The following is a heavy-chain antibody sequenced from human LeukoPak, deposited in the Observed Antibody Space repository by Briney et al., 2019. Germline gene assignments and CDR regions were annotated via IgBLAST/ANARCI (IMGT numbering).Heavy chain of an antibody. CDR3: ARVRRTGYCSGGSCPLDY. CDR2: IYYSGST. D-gene: IGHD2-15*01. CDR1: GGSISSYY. Sequence: PSETLSLTCTVSGGSISSYYWSWIRQPPGKGLEWIGYIYYSGSTNYNPSLKSRVTISVDTSKNQFSLKLSSVTAADTAVYYCARVRRTGYCSGGSCPLDYWGQGTLVTVSS. V-gene: IGHV4-59*01. J-gene: IGHJ4*02.